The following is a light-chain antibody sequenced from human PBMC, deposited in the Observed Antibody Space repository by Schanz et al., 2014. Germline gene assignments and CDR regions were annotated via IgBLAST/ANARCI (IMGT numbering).Light chain of an antibody. CDR1: QSVSSSY. V-gene: IGKV3-20*01. CDR2: GPS. Sequence: EIVMTQSPATLSLSPGERATLSCRASQSVSSSYLAWYQQKFGQAPRLLVYGPSTRATGVPARFSGSGSGTDFTLTISRLEPEDFAVYYCQQFGGSPLTFGAGTKVDIK. J-gene: IGKJ4*01. CDR3: QQFGGSPLT.